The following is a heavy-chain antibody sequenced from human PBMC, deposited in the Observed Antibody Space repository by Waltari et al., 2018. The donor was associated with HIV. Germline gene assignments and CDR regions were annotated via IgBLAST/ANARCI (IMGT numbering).Heavy chain of an antibody. D-gene: IGHD1-26*01. CDR1: GFTFSIYW. CDR2: IKEDGSEK. Sequence: EVQLVGSGGGLVQPGGSLRLSCAASGFTFSIYWMTWLRQAPGKGVEGVANIKEDGSEKHYADAVRGRFTISRDNTKNSLYLQMNSLRAEDTAVYYCAKYSGSYWGAHNWFDPWGQGTLVIVSS. V-gene: IGHV3-7*01. J-gene: IGHJ5*02. CDR3: AKYSGSYWGAHNWFDP.